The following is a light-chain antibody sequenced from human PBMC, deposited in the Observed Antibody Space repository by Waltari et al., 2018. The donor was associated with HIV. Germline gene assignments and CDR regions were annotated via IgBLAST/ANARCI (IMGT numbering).Light chain of an antibody. J-gene: IGLJ1*01. V-gene: IGLV3-1*01. CDR3: QAWDSSILYV. CDR1: TFGATY. CDR2: QDS. Sequence: SYELTQPPSVSVSPGQPASITCSGATFGATYPCWYPQKPGQSPVLVIYQDSKRPSGIPERFSGSNSGNTATLTISGTQAMDEADYYCQAWDSSILYVFGTGTKVTVL.